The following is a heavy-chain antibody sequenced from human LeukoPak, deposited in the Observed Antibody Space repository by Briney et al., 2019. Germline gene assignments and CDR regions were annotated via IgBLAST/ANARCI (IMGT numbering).Heavy chain of an antibody. Sequence: ASVKVSCKASGYTFTSYGISWVRQAPGQGLEWMGWISAYNGNTNYAQKLQGRVTMTTDTSTSTAYMELRSLRSEDTAVYYCARSEFSIAAATSGYYGMDVWGQGTTVTVSS. J-gene: IGHJ6*02. D-gene: IGHD6-13*01. CDR1: GYTFTSYG. CDR2: ISAYNGNT. V-gene: IGHV1-18*01. CDR3: ARSEFSIAAATSGYYGMDV.